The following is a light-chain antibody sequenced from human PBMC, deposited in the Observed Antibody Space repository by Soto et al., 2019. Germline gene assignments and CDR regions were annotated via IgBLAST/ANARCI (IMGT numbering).Light chain of an antibody. V-gene: IGKV3-20*01. J-gene: IGKJ4*01. CDR2: GAS. Sequence: EMVVTQSPGTLSLSPGERATLSCRASQSDTNAYLTWYQQKPGQAPRLLIYGASTRATGIPDRFSGSGSGTDFTLTISRVEPEDFAVYYCHYYGGPFGGGTKTEIK. CDR3: HYYGGP. CDR1: QSDTNAY.